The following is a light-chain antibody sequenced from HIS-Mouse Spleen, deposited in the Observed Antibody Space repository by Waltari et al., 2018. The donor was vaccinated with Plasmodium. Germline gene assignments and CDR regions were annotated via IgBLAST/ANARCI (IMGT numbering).Light chain of an antibody. V-gene: IGKV1-39*01. CDR1: QSISNY. CDR3: QQSYSTWT. J-gene: IGKJ1*01. Sequence: DIQMTQSPSSLSASVGDRVTITCRASQSISNYLNWYQQKPGKAPKFLIYAASTLQSGVPSRFRGSGSGTDFTLTSSSLQPEDFATYYCQQSYSTWTFGQGTKVEIK. CDR2: AAS.